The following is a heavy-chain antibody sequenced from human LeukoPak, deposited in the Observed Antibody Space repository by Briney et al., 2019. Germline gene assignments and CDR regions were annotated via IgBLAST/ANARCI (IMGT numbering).Heavy chain of an antibody. CDR3: ARAAYSGSYHSDY. V-gene: IGHV4-39*02. CDR2: IYFTGTT. D-gene: IGHD1-26*01. Sequence: PSETLSLTCTVSGGSISSSSYYWGWIRQPPGKGLEWIGSIYFTGTTYYNPSLKSRVTISVDTSKNHFSLKLSSVTAADTAMYYCARAAYSGSYHSDYWGQGTLVTVSS. CDR1: GGSISSSSYY. J-gene: IGHJ4*02.